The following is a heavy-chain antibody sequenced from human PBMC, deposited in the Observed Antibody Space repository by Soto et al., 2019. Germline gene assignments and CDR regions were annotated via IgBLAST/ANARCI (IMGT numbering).Heavy chain of an antibody. CDR2: IIPTLGLP. J-gene: IGHJ4*02. CDR1: GGTFSRYT. V-gene: IGHV1-69*02. D-gene: IGHD3-3*01. CDR3: AFDVNLGVVYFQH. Sequence: QVQLVQSGAEVKKPGSSVKVSCMASGGTFSRYTISWVRQAPGQGLQWMGRIIPTLGLPNYAQEFQDRVTISADQSTNRVYMELSSLRSEDTAIYYCAFDVNLGVVYFQHWGEGTVVTVSS.